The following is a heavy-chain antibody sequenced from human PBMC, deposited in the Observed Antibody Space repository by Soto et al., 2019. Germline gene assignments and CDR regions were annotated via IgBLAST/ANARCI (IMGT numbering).Heavy chain of an antibody. V-gene: IGHV6-1*01. Sequence: QVQLQQSGPGLVKPSQTLSVTCGISGDSVSSNSAAWNWLRQSPSRGLEWLGRTYYRSKWYNDCAVSVESRITINPDTSKNHFSLQLNFVTPEDTAVYFCARGEQYSGRIFDYWGQGTLVTVSS. D-gene: IGHD1-26*01. CDR2: TYYRSKWYN. CDR1: GDSVSSNSAA. CDR3: ARGEQYSGRIFDY. J-gene: IGHJ4*02.